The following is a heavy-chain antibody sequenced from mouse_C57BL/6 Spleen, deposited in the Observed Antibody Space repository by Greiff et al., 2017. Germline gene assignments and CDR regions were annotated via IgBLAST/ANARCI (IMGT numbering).Heavy chain of an antibody. CDR1: GYTFTSYT. V-gene: IGHV1-4*01. CDR2: ITPSSGST. Sequence: QVQLQQSGAELARPGASVKMSCKASGYTFTSYTMHWVKQRPGQGLEWIGYITPSSGSTKSNQKFKDTATLTADKSSSTAYMQRSSLTSEDSSVYYCASSPNWAVYFDYWGQGTTRTVSS. D-gene: IGHD4-1*02. J-gene: IGHJ2*01. CDR3: ASSPNWAVYFDY.